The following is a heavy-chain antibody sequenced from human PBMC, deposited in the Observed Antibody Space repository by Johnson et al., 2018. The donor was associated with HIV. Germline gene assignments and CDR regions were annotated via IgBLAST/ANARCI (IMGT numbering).Heavy chain of an antibody. D-gene: IGHD6-19*01. CDR2: IKSKTDGGTT. V-gene: IGHV3-15*01. J-gene: IGHJ3*02. CDR3: AKDSPPAGPAVAGRHDAFDI. CDR1: GFTFSNAW. Sequence: VQLVESGGGLVQPDRSLILSCAASGFTFSNAWMSWVRQAPGKGLEWVGRIKSKTDGGTTDYAAPVKGRFTISRDDSKNTLYLQMNSLKTEDTAVYYCAKDSPPAGPAVAGRHDAFDIWGQGTMVTVSS.